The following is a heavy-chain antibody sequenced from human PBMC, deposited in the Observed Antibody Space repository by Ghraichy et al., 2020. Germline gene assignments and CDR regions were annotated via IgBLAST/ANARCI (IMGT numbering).Heavy chain of an antibody. Sequence: GGSLRLSCVASGFTFSSYAMHWVRQAPGKGLDYVSVISSSGTTTYYASSVKGRFTISRDNSKNTLYLQMGSLRAEDMAVYYCARDRAGFTRTPDHWGQGTLVTVSS. V-gene: IGHV3-64*01. J-gene: IGHJ4*02. CDR3: ARDRAGFTRTPDH. CDR1: GFTFSSYA. D-gene: IGHD1-7*01. CDR2: ISSSGTTT.